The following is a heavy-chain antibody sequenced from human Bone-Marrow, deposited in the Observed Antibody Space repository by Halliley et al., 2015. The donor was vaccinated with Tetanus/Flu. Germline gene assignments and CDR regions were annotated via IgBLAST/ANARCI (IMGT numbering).Heavy chain of an antibody. Sequence: QLVQSGAEVRKSGESLKISCKGSGYSFSNHWIAWVRQRPGRGLEWMGIIYPGDSDTSYSPPFEGQVTMSADKSANTAYPHWNALKASDTAVYYCLRRRGGAWYFDFWGQGTLVPVSS. J-gene: IGHJ4*02. CDR2: IYPGDSDT. CDR1: GYSFSNHW. V-gene: IGHV5-51*03. D-gene: IGHD6-19*01. CDR3: LRRRGGAWYFDF.